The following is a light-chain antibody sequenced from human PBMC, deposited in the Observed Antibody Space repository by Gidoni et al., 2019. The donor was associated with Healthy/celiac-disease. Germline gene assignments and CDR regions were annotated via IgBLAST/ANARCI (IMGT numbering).Light chain of an antibody. J-gene: IGKJ2*01. V-gene: IGKV3-11*01. Sequence: EIVLTQSPATLSLSPGERATPSCRASQSVSSYLAGYQQKPGQAPRLLIYDASNRATGIPARFSGSGSGTDFTLTISSLEPEDFAVYYCQQRSNWYTFGQGTKLEIK. CDR1: QSVSSY. CDR2: DAS. CDR3: QQRSNWYT.